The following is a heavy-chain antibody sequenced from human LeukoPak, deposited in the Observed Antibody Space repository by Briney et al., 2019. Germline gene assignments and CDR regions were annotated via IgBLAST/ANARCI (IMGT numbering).Heavy chain of an antibody. CDR3: ASPYYYDSSGYYYFDY. CDR2: MNPDTGNT. Sequence: ASVKVSCKASGYTFTSHHINWVRQAAGQGLEWMGWMNPDTGNTVYAQKFQGRVTMTWDTSISTAYMELGSLRSEDTAVYYCASPYYYDSSGYYYFDYWGQGTLVTVSS. V-gene: IGHV1-8*01. J-gene: IGHJ4*02. D-gene: IGHD3-22*01. CDR1: GYTFTSHH.